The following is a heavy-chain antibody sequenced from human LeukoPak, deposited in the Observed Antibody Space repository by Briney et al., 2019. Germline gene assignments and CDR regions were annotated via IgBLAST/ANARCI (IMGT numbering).Heavy chain of an antibody. D-gene: IGHD3-22*01. Sequence: GGSLRLSCAASGFTFSDYYMIWIRQAPGKGLECVSYISSSGTTIYYADSVKGRFTISRDNAKNSLYLQMNSLRAEDTAVYYCASPYDSSGYYYVDYYYMDVWGKGTTVTVSS. CDR1: GFTFSDYY. V-gene: IGHV3-11*04. CDR2: ISSSGTTI. CDR3: ASPYDSSGYYYVDYYYMDV. J-gene: IGHJ6*03.